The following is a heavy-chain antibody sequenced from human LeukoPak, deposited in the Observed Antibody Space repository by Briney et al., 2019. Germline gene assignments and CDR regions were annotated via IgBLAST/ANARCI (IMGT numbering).Heavy chain of an antibody. Sequence: GGSLRLSCAASGFTFSSYGMHWVRQAPGKGLEWVAVISYDGSNKYYADSVKGRFTISRDNSKNTLYLQMNSLRAEDTAVYYCAKDQGYYDSSGNFGYWGQGTLVTVSS. J-gene: IGHJ4*02. CDR1: GFTFSSYG. CDR3: AKDQGYYDSSGNFGY. CDR2: ISYDGSNK. V-gene: IGHV3-30*18. D-gene: IGHD3-22*01.